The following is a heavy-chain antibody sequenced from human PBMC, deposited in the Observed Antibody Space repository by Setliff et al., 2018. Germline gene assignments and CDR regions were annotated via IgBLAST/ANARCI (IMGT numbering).Heavy chain of an antibody. V-gene: IGHV4-61*09. J-gene: IGHJ6*03. Sequence: SETLSLTWGVTVSDDSISSRHYYWSWIRQPAGKGLEWLGQIYTSWSTNYNPSLKGRATLSIDASKKQFSLKLTSVTAADTAVYYCARMSGFLYMDVWGKGTTVTVSS. CDR3: ARMSGFLYMDV. CDR2: IYTSWST. CDR1: DDSISSRHYY. D-gene: IGHD3-3*01.